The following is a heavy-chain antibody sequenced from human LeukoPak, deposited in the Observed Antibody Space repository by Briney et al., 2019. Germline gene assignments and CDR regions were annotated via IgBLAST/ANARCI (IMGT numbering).Heavy chain of an antibody. D-gene: IGHD6-19*01. CDR3: ARLAVAGTYYYGMDV. CDR1: GGSFSGYY. Sequence: PSETLSLTCAVYGGSFSGYYWSWIRKPPGKGLEWIGEINHSGSTNYNPSLKSRVTISVDTSKNQFSLKLSSVTAADTAVYYCARLAVAGTYYYGMDVWGQGTTVTVSS. J-gene: IGHJ6*02. CDR2: INHSGST. V-gene: IGHV4-34*01.